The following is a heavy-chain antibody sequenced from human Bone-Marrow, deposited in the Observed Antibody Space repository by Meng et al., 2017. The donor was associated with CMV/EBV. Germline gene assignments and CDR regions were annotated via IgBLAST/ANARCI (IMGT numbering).Heavy chain of an antibody. V-gene: IGHV3-30*02. CDR2: IRYDGGNK. J-gene: IGHJ6*02. Sequence: GESLKISCAASGFTFSSYGMHWVRQAPGKGLEWVAFIRYDGGNKYYADSVKGRFTISRDNSKNTLYLQMNSLRAEDTAVYYCAKDTNSGSYYDYYYYYYGMDVWGQGTTVTVSS. CDR3: AKDTNSGSYYDYYYYYYGMDV. D-gene: IGHD1-26*01. CDR1: GFTFSSYG.